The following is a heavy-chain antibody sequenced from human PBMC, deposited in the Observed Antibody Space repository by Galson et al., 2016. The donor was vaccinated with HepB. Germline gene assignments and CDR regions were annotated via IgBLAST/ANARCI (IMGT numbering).Heavy chain of an antibody. Sequence: SETLSLTCSVSRASISSNVYYWGWIRQPPGKGLEWIGSVYFSGNTYLNPSLKSRVTISVDTSQNHFSLTLNSVTAADTAVYYCARQGSSAAFDYWGQGALVSVSS. CDR1: RASISSNVYY. J-gene: IGHJ4*02. D-gene: IGHD2-15*01. CDR2: VYFSGNT. V-gene: IGHV4-39*01. CDR3: ARQGSSAAFDY.